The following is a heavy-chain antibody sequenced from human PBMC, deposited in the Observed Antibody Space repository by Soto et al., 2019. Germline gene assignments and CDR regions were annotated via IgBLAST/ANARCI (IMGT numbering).Heavy chain of an antibody. V-gene: IGHV4-59*08. CDR1: GGSISSYY. J-gene: IGHJ4*02. CDR3: ERSRYSGYDSLDY. CDR2: IYYSGST. D-gene: IGHD5-12*01. Sequence: SEALSLTCTVSGGSISSYYWSWIRQPPGKGLEWIGYIYYSGSTNYNPSLKSRVTISVDTSKNQFSLKLSSVTAADTAVYYCERSRYSGYDSLDYWGQGTLVTVSS.